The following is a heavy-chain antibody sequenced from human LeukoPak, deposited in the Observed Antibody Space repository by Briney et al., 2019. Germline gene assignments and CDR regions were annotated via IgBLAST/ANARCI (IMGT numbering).Heavy chain of an antibody. CDR2: ISSSSSYI. J-gene: IGHJ4*02. CDR1: GFTFSSYS. Sequence: GGSLRLSCAASGFTFSSYSMNWVRQAPGKGLEWVSSISSSSSYIYYADSVKGRFTTSRDNAKNSLYLQMNSLRAEDTAVYYCARGGTRELDYWGQGTLVTVSS. CDR3: ARGGTRELDY. V-gene: IGHV3-21*01.